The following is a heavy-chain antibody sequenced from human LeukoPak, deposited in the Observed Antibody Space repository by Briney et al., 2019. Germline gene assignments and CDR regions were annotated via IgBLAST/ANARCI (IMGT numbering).Heavy chain of an antibody. Sequence: GGSLRLSCAASGFTLSSYSMNWVRQAPGKGLEWVSCISSSSSYIYYADSVKGRFTISRDNAKNSLYLQMNSLRAEDTAVCYCAELGITMIGGVWGKGTTVTISS. D-gene: IGHD3-10*02. J-gene: IGHJ6*04. CDR2: ISSSSSYI. CDR3: AELGITMIGGV. V-gene: IGHV3-21*01. CDR1: GFTLSSYS.